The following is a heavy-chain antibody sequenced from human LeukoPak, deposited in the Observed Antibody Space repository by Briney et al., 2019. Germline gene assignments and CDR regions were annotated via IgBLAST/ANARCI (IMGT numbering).Heavy chain of an antibody. D-gene: IGHD6-13*01. CDR3: AKRVFGSSSWYFFDY. CDR1: GFTFSSYA. Sequence: HPGGSLRLSCAASGFTFSSYAMTWVRQAPGRGLEWVSTIGGSGGIIYYADSVKGRFTISRDNSKNTLYPQMSSLRAEDTAVYYCAKRVFGSSSWYFFDYWGQGTLVTVSS. CDR2: IGGSGGII. J-gene: IGHJ4*02. V-gene: IGHV3-23*01.